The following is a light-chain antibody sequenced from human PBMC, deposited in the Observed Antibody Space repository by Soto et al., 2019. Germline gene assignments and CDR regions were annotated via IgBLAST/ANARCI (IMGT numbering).Light chain of an antibody. CDR2: TNN. J-gene: IGLJ1*01. V-gene: IGLV1-44*01. Sequence: QPVLTQPPSASGTPGQRVTISCSGSSSNVGSNSVNWYQQLPGTAPKLLIYTNNKRPPGVPDRVSGSRSGTSASLAISGLRSEDEADYYCAAWDDSLHGYVFGSGTKVTVL. CDR3: AAWDDSLHGYV. CDR1: SSNVGSNS.